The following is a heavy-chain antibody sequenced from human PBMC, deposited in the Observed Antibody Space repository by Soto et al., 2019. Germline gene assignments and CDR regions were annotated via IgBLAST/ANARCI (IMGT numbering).Heavy chain of an antibody. CDR2: IYYSGST. J-gene: IGHJ6*03. Sequence: QVQLQESGPGLVKPSETLSLTCTVSGGSISSYYWSWIRQPPGKGLEWIGYIYYSGSTNYNPSLKSRITISVGTSKNQFSLRLSSVTAADTAVYYCARHWRDGDIVVVPAAIDTIPNYYYYYMDVWGKGTTVTVSS. CDR1: GGSISSYY. CDR3: ARHWRDGDIVVVPAAIDTIPNYYYYYMDV. D-gene: IGHD2-2*01. V-gene: IGHV4-59*08.